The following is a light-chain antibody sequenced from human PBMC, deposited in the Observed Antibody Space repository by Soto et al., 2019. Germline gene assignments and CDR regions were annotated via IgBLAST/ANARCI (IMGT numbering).Light chain of an antibody. CDR2: GAS. CDR1: ENIAKY. CDR3: QQFDNFPRAIS. J-gene: IGKJ5*01. Sequence: DTQMTQSPSSLSASVGDRVTITCRASENIAKYLNWYQQKQGKAPKILIYGASSLQSGVPSRFSGSGSGTDFTLTISSLQPEDFATYYCQQFDNFPRAISFGQGTRLELK. V-gene: IGKV1-39*01.